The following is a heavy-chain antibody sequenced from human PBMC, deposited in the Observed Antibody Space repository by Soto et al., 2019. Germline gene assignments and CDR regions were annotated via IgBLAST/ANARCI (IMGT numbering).Heavy chain of an antibody. Sequence: QVRLEESGPGLVKPSETLSLICSVSGGSVNNADYFWSWIRHHPENGLEWIGYIYYSGSTRYDPSFKTRATLSIDTSTHQFSLRLNSVTVADTAVYFCARDADYGGSRGGMDVWGRGTTVTVSS. V-gene: IGHV4-31*03. CDR3: ARDADYGGSRGGMDV. J-gene: IGHJ6*02. CDR2: IYYSGST. D-gene: IGHD4-17*01. CDR1: GGSVNNADYF.